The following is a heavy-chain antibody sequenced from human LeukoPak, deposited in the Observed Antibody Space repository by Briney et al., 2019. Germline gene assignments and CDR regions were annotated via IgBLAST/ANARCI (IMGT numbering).Heavy chain of an antibody. CDR2: IWYEGSNK. Sequence: GGSLRLSCAASGFTFSSYGMHWVRQAPGNGLEWAAAIWYEGSNKYYADCVKGRFTISTDNSKNTLYRQMNSLRVEDTAVSYCAGGRXYGSGSFDHWGQGTLVTVS. D-gene: IGHD3-10*01. CDR3: AGGRXYGSGSFDH. J-gene: IGHJ4*02. V-gene: IGHV3-33*01. CDR1: GFTFSSYG.